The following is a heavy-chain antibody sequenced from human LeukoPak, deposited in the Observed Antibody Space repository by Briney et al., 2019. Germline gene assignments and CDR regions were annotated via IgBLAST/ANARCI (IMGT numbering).Heavy chain of an antibody. D-gene: IGHD3-22*01. V-gene: IGHV1-18*01. CDR3: ARDAGVYYYDSSGYPILYYFDY. Sequence: ASVKVSCKASGHTFTSYGISWVRQAPGQGLEWMGWISAYNGNTNYAQKLQGRVTMTTDTSTSTAYMELRSLRSDDTAVYYCARDAGVYYYDSSGYPILYYFDYWGQGTLVTVSS. J-gene: IGHJ4*02. CDR1: GHTFTSYG. CDR2: ISAYNGNT.